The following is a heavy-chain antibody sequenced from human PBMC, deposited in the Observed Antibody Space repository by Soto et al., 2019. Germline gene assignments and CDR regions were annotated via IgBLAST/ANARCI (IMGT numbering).Heavy chain of an antibody. D-gene: IGHD3-10*01. CDR3: WPILNFDN. CDR2: VNHSGTT. V-gene: IGHV4-34*07. J-gene: IGHJ4*02. CDR1: GGSFSASY. Sequence: KTSETLSLTCAVSGGSFSASYWSWIRQPPGKGLEWIGEVNHSGTTDFSPSLKSRVTMSVDTSKNQLSLRHEDTAVYFCARDSGWPILNFDNWGQGTPVTVSS.